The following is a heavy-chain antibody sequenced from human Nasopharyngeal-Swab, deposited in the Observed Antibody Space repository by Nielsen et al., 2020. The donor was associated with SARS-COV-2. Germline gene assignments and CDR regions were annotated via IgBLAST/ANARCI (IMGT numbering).Heavy chain of an antibody. Sequence: GGSLRLSCAASGFTFSSYDMHWVRQVTVKGLEWVSSIGTEGDTHYPDSVKGRFTISRENAKSSLYLQMNIVRAEDTGVYYCARARGINLGLGVVGDMDVWDKGTTVTVSS. D-gene: IGHD3-3*01. CDR2: IGTEGDT. CDR1: GFTFSSYD. V-gene: IGHV3-13*01. CDR3: ARARGINLGLGVVGDMDV. J-gene: IGHJ6*03.